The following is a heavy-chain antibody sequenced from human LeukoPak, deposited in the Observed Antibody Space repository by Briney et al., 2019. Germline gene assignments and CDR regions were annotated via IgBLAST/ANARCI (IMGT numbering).Heavy chain of an antibody. Sequence: SETLSLTCAVYGGSFSGYYWSWIRQPPGKGLEWIGEINHSGSTSYNPSLKSRVTISVDTSKNQFSLKLSSVTAADTAVYYCARDSVWYSYWGQGTLVTVSS. CDR3: ARDSVWYSY. D-gene: IGHD6-19*01. CDR1: GGSFSGYY. CDR2: INHSGST. V-gene: IGHV4-34*01. J-gene: IGHJ4*02.